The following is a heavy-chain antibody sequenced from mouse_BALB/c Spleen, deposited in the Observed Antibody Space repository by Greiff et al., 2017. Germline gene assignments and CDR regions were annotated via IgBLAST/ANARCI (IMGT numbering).Heavy chain of an antibody. CDR3: ARGSSRAMDY. CDR2: IRNKANGYTT. CDR1: GFTFTDYY. J-gene: IGHJ4*01. Sequence: DVMLVESGGGLVQPGGSLRLSCATSGFTFTDYYMSWVRQPPGKALEWLGFIRNKANGYTTEYSASVKGRFTISRDNSQSILYLQMNTLRAEDSATYYCARGSSRAMDYWGQGTSVTVSS. V-gene: IGHV7-3*02.